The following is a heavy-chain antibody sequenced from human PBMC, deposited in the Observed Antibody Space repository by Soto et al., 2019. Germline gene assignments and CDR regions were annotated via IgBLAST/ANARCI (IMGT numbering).Heavy chain of an antibody. D-gene: IGHD6-25*01. Sequence: PGASLKISWKGSGYSFTSYWVGWVRQMPGKGLEWMGIIYPSDSDTRYSPSFQGQVTISADKSISTAYLQWSSLKASDTAMYYCASPATDAFDIWGQGTMVTVSS. V-gene: IGHV5-51*01. J-gene: IGHJ3*02. CDR1: GYSFTSYW. CDR2: IYPSDSDT. CDR3: ASPATDAFDI.